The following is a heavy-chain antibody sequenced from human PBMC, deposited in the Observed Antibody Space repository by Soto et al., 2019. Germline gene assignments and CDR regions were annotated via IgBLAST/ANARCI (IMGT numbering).Heavy chain of an antibody. CDR3: TTGPAATNYYYGMDV. D-gene: IGHD2-2*01. CDR1: GFTFSSYN. Sequence: GGSLRLSCAASGFTFSSYNMNWVRQAPGKGLEWVSSISSSSSYIYYADSVKGRFTISRDNAKNSLYLQMNSLKTEDTAVYYCTTGPAATNYYYGMDVWGQGTTVTVSS. CDR2: ISSSSSYI. V-gene: IGHV3-21*03. J-gene: IGHJ6*02.